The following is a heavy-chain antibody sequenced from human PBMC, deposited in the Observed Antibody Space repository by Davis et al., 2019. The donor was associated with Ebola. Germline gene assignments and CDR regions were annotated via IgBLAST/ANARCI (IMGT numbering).Heavy chain of an antibody. CDR2: INHSGST. Sequence: GSLRLSCAVYGGSFSGYYWSWIRQPPGKGLEWIGEINHSGSTNYNPSLKSRVTISVDTSKNQFSLKLSSVTAADTAVYYCARHTSYGGKTWFDPWGQGTLVTVSS. V-gene: IGHV4-34*01. CDR3: ARHTSYGGKTWFDP. CDR1: GGSFSGYY. J-gene: IGHJ5*02. D-gene: IGHD4-23*01.